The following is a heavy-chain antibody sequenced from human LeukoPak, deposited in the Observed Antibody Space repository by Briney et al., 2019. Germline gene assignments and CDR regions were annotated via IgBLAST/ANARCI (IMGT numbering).Heavy chain of an antibody. D-gene: IGHD4-17*01. V-gene: IGHV3-23*01. CDR2: ISGSGGST. CDR1: GFTFSSYA. CDR3: AKAVNARSKSYYYYYGMDV. Sequence: GGSLRLSCAASGFTFSSYAMSWVRQAPGKGLEWVSAISGSGGSTYYAASVKGRFTISRDNSNNTLYLQMNSLRAEDTAVYYCAKAVNARSKSYYYYYGMDVWSQGTTVTVSS. J-gene: IGHJ6*02.